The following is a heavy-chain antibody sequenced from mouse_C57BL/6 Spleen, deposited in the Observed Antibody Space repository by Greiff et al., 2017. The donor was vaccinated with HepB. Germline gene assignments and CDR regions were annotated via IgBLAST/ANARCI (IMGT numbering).Heavy chain of an antibody. Sequence: DVHLVESGGGLVKPGGSLKLSCAASGFTFSDYGMHWVRQAPEKGLEWVAYISSGSSTIYYADTVKGRFTISRDNAKNTLFLQMTSLRSEDTAMYYCARSKGLTGTYWYFDVWGTGTTVTVSS. CDR3: ARSKGLTGTYWYFDV. D-gene: IGHD4-1*01. V-gene: IGHV5-17*01. CDR1: GFTFSDYG. J-gene: IGHJ1*03. CDR2: ISSGSSTI.